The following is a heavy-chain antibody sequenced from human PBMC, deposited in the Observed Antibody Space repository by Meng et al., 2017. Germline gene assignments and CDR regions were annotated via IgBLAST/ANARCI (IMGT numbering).Heavy chain of an antibody. J-gene: IGHJ4*02. CDR1: GGHFSGYW. Sequence: RLWRSGEWSRRLGSEGTGPSKGAGGHFSGYWSGWGPQDPGQGLGGMGVIIPIFGTATYAKKFKGRVTITEDESTSTAYMGLSSLRSEDTAGYYCASNDGTGGRTGGDYWGQGTLVTVSS. D-gene: IGHD7-27*01. CDR2: IIPIFGTA. V-gene: IGHV1-69*01. CDR3: ASNDGTGGRTGGDY.